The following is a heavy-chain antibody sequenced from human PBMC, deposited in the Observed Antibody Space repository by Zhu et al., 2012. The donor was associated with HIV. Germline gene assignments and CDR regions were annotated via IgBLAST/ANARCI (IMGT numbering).Heavy chain of an antibody. J-gene: IGHJ5*01. CDR2: IYYGGST. CDR1: GDSITNFIYS. D-gene: IGHD3-10*01. Sequence: QVQLQESGPGLMKPSETLSLTCTVSGDSITNFIYSWGWIRQPPGKGLEYIGTIYYGGSTRYNPSLKSRVTISVDTSRNQFSLNLSSVTAADTAVYFCARSLGYGSGSDFSWFDSWGQGTLVTVSS. V-gene: IGHV4-39*07. CDR3: ARSLGYGSGSDFSWFDS.